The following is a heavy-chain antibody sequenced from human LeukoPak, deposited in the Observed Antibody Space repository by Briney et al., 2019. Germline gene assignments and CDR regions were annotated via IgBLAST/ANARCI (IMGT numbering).Heavy chain of an antibody. V-gene: IGHV1-24*01. CDR1: GYTLTELS. CDR3: ATDRLVDTAMVTELGPFDY. J-gene: IGHJ4*02. D-gene: IGHD5-18*01. CDR2: FYPEDGET. Sequence: GASVTVSCKVSGYTLTELSMHWVRQAPGKGLEWMGGFYPEDGETIYAQKFQGRVTMTEDTSTDTAYMELSSLRSEDTAVYYCATDRLVDTAMVTELGPFDYWGQGTLVTVSS.